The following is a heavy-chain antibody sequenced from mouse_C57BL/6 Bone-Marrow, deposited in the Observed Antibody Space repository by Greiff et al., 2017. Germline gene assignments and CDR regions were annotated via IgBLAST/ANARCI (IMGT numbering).Heavy chain of an antibody. CDR2: ISCSGST. CDR1: GYSITSGYD. Sequence: EVQLQESGPGMVKPSQSLSLTCTVTGYSITSGYDWHWIRHFPGNKLEWMGYISCSGSTNYNPSLKSRISITHDTSKNHFFLKLNSVTTEDTATYYCARGRQLRPWFAYWGQGTLVTVSA. CDR3: ARGRQLRPWFAY. J-gene: IGHJ3*01. V-gene: IGHV3-1*01. D-gene: IGHD3-2*02.